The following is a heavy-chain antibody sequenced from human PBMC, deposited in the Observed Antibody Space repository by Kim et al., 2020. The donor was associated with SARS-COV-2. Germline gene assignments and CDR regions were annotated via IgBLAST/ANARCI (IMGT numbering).Heavy chain of an antibody. D-gene: IGHD6-13*01. CDR1: GFTFSSYA. V-gene: IGHV3-30*04. Sequence: GGSLRLSCAASGFTFSSYAMHWVRQAPGKGLEWVAVISYDGSNKYYADSVKGRFTISRDNSKNTLYLQMNSLRAEDTAVYYCARDRELSHSSWYNLYSYGMDVWGQGTTVTVSS. J-gene: IGHJ6*02. CDR3: ARDRELSHSSWYNLYSYGMDV. CDR2: ISYDGSNK.